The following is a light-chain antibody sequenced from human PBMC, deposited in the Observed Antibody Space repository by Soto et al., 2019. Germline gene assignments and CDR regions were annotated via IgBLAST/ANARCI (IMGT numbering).Light chain of an antibody. J-gene: IGKJ4*01. CDR3: QQYNSFPLT. CDR1: QSLSSY. Sequence: DIQMTQSPSPLSASVGDRVTITCQASQSLSSYLAWYQQKPGKAPKLLIHDASSLESGVPSRFSGSGSGTEFTLTISSLQPDDFATFYCQQYNSFPLTFGRGTKVEIK. CDR2: DAS. V-gene: IGKV1-5*01.